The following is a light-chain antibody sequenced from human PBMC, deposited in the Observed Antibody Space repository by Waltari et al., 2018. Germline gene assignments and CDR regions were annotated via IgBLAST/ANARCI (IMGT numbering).Light chain of an antibody. Sequence: DIQMTQSPSTLSTSVGDRVTITCRATQSISNRLAWNQQKPGKAPKLLIYEASSLESGVPSRFSGSGSGTEFTLTISSLQPDDFATYYCQQCNDYPLTFGGGTKVEIK. CDR2: EAS. J-gene: IGKJ4*01. CDR1: QSISNR. V-gene: IGKV1-5*03. CDR3: QQCNDYPLT.